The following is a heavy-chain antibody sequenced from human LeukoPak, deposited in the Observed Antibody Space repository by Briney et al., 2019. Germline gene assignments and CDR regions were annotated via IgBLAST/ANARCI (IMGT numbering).Heavy chain of an antibody. CDR2: ISNTGSAM. CDR1: GFTFSDYY. D-gene: IGHD3-22*01. Sequence: GGSLRLSCAASGFTFSDYYMNWIRQAPGRGLEWLSYISNTGSAMYYADPVKGRFTISRDNAKNSLYLQMNSLTAEDTAIYYCASDSSGYFGPWGQGTLVTVS. J-gene: IGHJ5*02. V-gene: IGHV3-11*01. CDR3: ASDSSGYFGP.